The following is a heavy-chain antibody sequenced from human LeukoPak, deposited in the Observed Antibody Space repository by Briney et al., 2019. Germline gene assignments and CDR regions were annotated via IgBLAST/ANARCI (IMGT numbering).Heavy chain of an antibody. Sequence: SVKVSCKASGGTFSSYAISWVRQAPGQGLEWMGRIIPIFGTANYAQKFQGRVTITTDESTSTAYMEVSSLRSEDTAVYYCAIQTGVGRSYYYYYMDVWGKGTTVTVSS. V-gene: IGHV1-69*05. D-gene: IGHD1-26*01. J-gene: IGHJ6*03. CDR1: GGTFSSYA. CDR3: AIQTGVGRSYYYYYMDV. CDR2: IIPIFGTA.